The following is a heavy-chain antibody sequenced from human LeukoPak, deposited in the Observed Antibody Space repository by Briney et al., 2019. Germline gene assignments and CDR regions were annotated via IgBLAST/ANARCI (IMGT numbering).Heavy chain of an antibody. CDR2: INHSGST. V-gene: IGHV4-34*01. CDR3: ARGRRELDY. J-gene: IGHJ4*02. D-gene: IGHD1-1*01. Sequence: SETLSLTCAVYGGSFSGYYWSWIRQPPGKGLEWIGEINHSGSTNYNPSLKSRVTISVDTSKNQFSRKLSSVTAADTAVYYCARGRRELDYWGQGTLVTVSS. CDR1: GGSFSGYY.